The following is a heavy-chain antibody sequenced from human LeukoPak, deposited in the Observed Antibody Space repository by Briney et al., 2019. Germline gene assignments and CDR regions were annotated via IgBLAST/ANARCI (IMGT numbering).Heavy chain of an antibody. CDR2: IYPGDSDT. D-gene: IGHD2-2*01. J-gene: IGHJ4*02. Sequence: GESLKISCKGSGYSFTSYWIAWVRQMPGKGLEWMGMIYPGDSDTRYSPSFRGQVTISGDKSISTAYLQWSSLKASDTAMYYCARQSCTTTNCPFDYWGQGTLVTVSS. V-gene: IGHV5-51*01. CDR3: ARQSCTTTNCPFDY. CDR1: GYSFTSYW.